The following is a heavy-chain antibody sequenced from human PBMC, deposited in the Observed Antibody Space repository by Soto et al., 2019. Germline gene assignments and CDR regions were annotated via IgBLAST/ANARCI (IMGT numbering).Heavy chain of an antibody. J-gene: IGHJ4*02. V-gene: IGHV1-8*01. D-gene: IGHD3-9*01. CDR2: MNPNSGNT. CDR1: GYTFTSYD. CDR3: AISPSGGDWLLGLCDY. Sequence: ASVKVSCKASGYTFTSYDINWVRQATGQGLEWMGWMNPNSGNTGYAQKFQGRVTMTRNTSISTAYMELSSLRSEDTAVYYCAISPSGGDWLLGLCDYWGQGTLVTVSS.